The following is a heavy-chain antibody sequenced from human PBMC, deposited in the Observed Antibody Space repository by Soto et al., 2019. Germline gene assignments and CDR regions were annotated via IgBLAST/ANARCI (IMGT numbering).Heavy chain of an antibody. V-gene: IGHV3-30-3*01. Sequence: GGSLRLSCAASGFTFSSYAMHWVRQAPGKGLEWVAVISYDGSNKYYADSVKGRFTISRDNSKNTLYLQMNSLRAEDTAVYYCARDVLLTGYLDYWGQGTLVTVSS. J-gene: IGHJ4*02. CDR2: ISYDGSNK. CDR3: ARDVLLTGYLDY. CDR1: GFTFSSYA. D-gene: IGHD3-9*01.